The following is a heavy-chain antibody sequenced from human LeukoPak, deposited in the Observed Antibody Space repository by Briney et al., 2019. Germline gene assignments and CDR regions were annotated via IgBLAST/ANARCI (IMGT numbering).Heavy chain of an antibody. J-gene: IGHJ5*02. CDR1: GFTFGDYA. CDR3: TRDGLSSGWYISGVDL. Sequence: GGSLRLSCLASGFTFGDYAMNWVRQAPGKGLEWVGFIRSKTYGGTTQYAASVKGRFSISRDDSKNIASLHMDSLKPEDSAVYYCTRDGLSSGWYISGVDLWGQGTRVTVSS. D-gene: IGHD6-19*01. V-gene: IGHV3-49*04. CDR2: IRSKTYGGTT.